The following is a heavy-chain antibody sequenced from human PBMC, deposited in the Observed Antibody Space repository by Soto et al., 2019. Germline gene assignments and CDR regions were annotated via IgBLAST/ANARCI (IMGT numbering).Heavy chain of an antibody. J-gene: IGHJ4*02. CDR2: IYYSGST. Sequence: LSLTCTVSGGSISSYYWSWIRQPPGKGLEWIGYIYYSGSTNYNPSLKSRVTISVDTSKNQFSLKLSSVTAADTAVYYCARNDYGDYDVSHYFDYWGQGTLVTVS. CDR1: GGSISSYY. D-gene: IGHD4-17*01. CDR3: ARNDYGDYDVSHYFDY. V-gene: IGHV4-59*01.